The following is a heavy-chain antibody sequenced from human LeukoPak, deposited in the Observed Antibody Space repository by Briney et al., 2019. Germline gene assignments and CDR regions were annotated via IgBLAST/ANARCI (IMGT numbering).Heavy chain of an antibody. D-gene: IGHD3-22*01. Sequence: ASVTVSCTASGYTFTSYYMHWVRQAPGQGLEWMGIINPSGGSTSYAQKFQGRVTMTRDTSTSTVYMELSSLRSEDTAVYYCARSSGYYDAFDIWGQGTMVTVSS. CDR3: ARSSGYYDAFDI. CDR2: INPSGGST. CDR1: GYTFTSYY. V-gene: IGHV1-46*01. J-gene: IGHJ3*02.